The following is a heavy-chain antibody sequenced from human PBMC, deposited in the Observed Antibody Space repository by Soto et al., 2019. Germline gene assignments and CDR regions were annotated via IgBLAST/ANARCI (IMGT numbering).Heavy chain of an antibody. CDR2: IYYMGRT. J-gene: IGHJ4*02. CDR1: GSISTYY. CDR3: VGSRYSPFDY. Sequence: SETLSLTCTVGSISTYYWNWIRQPPGKGLEWIGYIYYMGRTNYNPSLKSRVTISIDTSKNQFSLRLSSVTAADTAVYYCVGSRYSPFDYRGQGTLVTVSS. D-gene: IGHD3-22*01. V-gene: IGHV4-59*08.